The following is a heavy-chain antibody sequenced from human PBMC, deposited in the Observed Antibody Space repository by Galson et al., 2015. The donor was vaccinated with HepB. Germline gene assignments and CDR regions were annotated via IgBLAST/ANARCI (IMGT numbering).Heavy chain of an antibody. CDR2: IVVGSGNT. J-gene: IGHJ4*02. D-gene: IGHD1-26*01. V-gene: IGHV1-58*01. CDR1: GFTFTSSA. CDR3: AADGSFKWELPY. Sequence: SVKVSCKASGFTFTSSAVQWVRQARGQRLEWIGWIVVGSGNTNYAQKFQERVTITRDMSTSTAYMELSSLRSEDTAVYYCAADGSFKWELPYWGQGTLVTVSS.